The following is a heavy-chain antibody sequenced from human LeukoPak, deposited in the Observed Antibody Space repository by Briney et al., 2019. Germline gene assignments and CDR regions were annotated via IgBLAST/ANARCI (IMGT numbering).Heavy chain of an antibody. CDR1: GFTFSSYA. CDR3: ARDYRDYDSSGYYFY. Sequence: GGSLRLSCAASGFTFSSYAMSWVRQAPGKGLEWVSAISGSGGSTYYADSVKGRFTISRDNAKNSLYLQMNSLRAEDTAVYYCARDYRDYDSSGYYFYWGQGTLVTVSS. CDR2: ISGSGGST. V-gene: IGHV3-23*01. J-gene: IGHJ4*02. D-gene: IGHD3-22*01.